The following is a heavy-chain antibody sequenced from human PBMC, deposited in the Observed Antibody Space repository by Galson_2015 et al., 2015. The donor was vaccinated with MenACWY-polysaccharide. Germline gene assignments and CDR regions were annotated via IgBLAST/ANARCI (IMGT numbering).Heavy chain of an antibody. CDR1: GFTLSTYW. J-gene: IGHJ4*02. CDR3: ARGYSAYD. V-gene: IGHV3-74*01. Sequence: SLRLSCAASGFTLSTYWTHWVRQAPGKGLVWVSRIKSDGSSTNYADSVKGRFTISRDNAKNTLYPQMNSLRAEDTALYYCARGYSAYDWGQGTLVTVSA. CDR2: IKSDGSST. D-gene: IGHD5-12*01.